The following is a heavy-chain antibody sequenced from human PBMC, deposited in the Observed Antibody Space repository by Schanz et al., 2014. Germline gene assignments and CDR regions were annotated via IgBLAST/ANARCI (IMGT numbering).Heavy chain of an antibody. V-gene: IGHV1-8*01. Sequence: QVQLVQSGAEVKKPGASVKVSCKASGYTLTNFDINWVRQAPGQGLEWMGWMNPNSGTTGYAQKFQGRVTMTRNTTTSTAYMELSSRRSEDTAVYYCARNYGGHSEESDRYGMDVWGQGTTVTVSS. D-gene: IGHD4-17*01. CDR2: MNPNSGTT. CDR1: GYTLTNFD. CDR3: ARNYGGHSEESDRYGMDV. J-gene: IGHJ6*02.